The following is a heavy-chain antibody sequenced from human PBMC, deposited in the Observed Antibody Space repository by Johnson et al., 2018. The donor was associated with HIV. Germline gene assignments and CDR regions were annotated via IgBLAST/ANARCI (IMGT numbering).Heavy chain of an antibody. J-gene: IGHJ3*01. Sequence: VQLVESGGGVVQPGRSLRLSCAASGFTFSSYAMHWVRQAPGKGLEWVSGINWNGGKTYYANSVKGRFTISRDNSKNTLYLQMGSLRTEDMAVYHCARARYTSDWYLYDAFDLWGQGTMVTVSS. V-gene: IGHV3-64*01. CDR3: ARARYTSDWYLYDAFDL. CDR2: INWNGGKT. CDR1: GFTFSSYA. D-gene: IGHD6-13*01.